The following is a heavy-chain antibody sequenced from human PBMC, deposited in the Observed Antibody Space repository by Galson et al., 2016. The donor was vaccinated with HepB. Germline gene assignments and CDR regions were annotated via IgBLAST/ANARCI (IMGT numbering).Heavy chain of an antibody. Sequence: SVKVSCKVSGYSLAELSIHWVRQALGTGLEWMGGFDPKDDDTVFAQKFQGRVTMTEDTSTDTAYMELSSLTSEDTALYYCATAVDYYDSSGYYYGYWGQGTLVTVSS. CDR2: FDPKDDDT. CDR3: ATAVDYYDSSGYYYGY. J-gene: IGHJ4*02. V-gene: IGHV1-24*01. D-gene: IGHD3-22*01. CDR1: GYSLAELS.